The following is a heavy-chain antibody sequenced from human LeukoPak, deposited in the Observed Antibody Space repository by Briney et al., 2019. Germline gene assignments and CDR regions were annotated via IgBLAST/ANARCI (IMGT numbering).Heavy chain of an antibody. CDR1: GFTFSSYS. V-gene: IGHV3-21*01. CDR3: ARDPFNTAMVTYYYMDV. J-gene: IGHJ6*03. Sequence: GGSLRLSCAASGFTFSSYSINWVRQAPGKGLEWVSSISSSSTYKHYADSVKGRFTVSRDNAKNSLYLQMNSLRAEDTAVYYCARDPFNTAMVTYYYMDVWGKGTTVTVSS. CDR2: ISSSSTYK. D-gene: IGHD5-18*01.